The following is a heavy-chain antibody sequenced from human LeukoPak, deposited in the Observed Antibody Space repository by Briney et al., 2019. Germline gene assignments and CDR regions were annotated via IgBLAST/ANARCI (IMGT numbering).Heavy chain of an antibody. CDR3: ARDYYDSSGYYLDY. V-gene: IGHV3-30*04. J-gene: IGHJ4*02. CDR1: GFTFSSYA. CDR2: ISYDGSNK. Sequence: GGSLRLSCAASGFTFSSYAMHWVRQAPGKGLEWAAVISYDGSNKYYADSVKGRFTISRDNSKNTLYLQMNSLRAEDTAVYYCARDYYDSSGYYLDYWGQGTQVTVSS. D-gene: IGHD3-22*01.